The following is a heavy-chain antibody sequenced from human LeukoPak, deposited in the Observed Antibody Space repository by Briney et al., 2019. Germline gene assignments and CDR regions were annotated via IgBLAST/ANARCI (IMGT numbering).Heavy chain of an antibody. CDR2: INSDGSST. J-gene: IGHJ6*03. CDR3: ASRGYSSGWYYYYYYMDV. CDR1: GFTFSSYW. D-gene: IGHD6-19*01. Sequence: PGGSLRLSCAASGFTFSSYWMHWVRQAPGKGLVWVSRINSDGSSTIYADSVKGRFTISRDNAKNTLYLQMNSLRAEDTAVYYCASRGYSSGWYYYYYYMDVWGKGTTVTVS. V-gene: IGHV3-74*01.